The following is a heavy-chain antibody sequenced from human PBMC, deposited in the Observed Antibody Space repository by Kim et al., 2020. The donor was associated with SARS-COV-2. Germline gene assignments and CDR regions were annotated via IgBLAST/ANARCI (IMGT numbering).Heavy chain of an antibody. D-gene: IGHD3-22*01. CDR1: GFTFSAFG. Sequence: GGSLRLSCSSSGFTFSAFGMHWVRQAPDKGPEWLALVTFDSTKKFYGNSAQGRFTISRDNSKKTLYLEMNSLTPQDTAIYYCARDRSSDLSMDVWGRGTKVTVSS. CDR2: VTFDSTKK. V-gene: IGHV3-30*03. CDR3: ARDRSSDLSMDV. J-gene: IGHJ6*02.